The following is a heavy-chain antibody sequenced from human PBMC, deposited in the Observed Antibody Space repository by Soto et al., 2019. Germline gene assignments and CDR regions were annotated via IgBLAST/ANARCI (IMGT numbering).Heavy chain of an antibody. J-gene: IGHJ3*02. Sequence: GESLKISCTGSGYSFTSYWIGWVRPMPGKGLEWKGIIYPGDSDTRYSPSFQVLVTISADKFISTGYLLWSSLKASDTAKYYCARPGGIATAAFDIWGQGTMVTVSS. CDR3: ARPGGIATAAFDI. CDR2: IYPGDSDT. D-gene: IGHD6-13*01. V-gene: IGHV5-51*01. CDR1: GYSFTSYW.